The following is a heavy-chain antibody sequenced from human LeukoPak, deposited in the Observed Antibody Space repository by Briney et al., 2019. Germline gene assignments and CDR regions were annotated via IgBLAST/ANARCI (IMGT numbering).Heavy chain of an antibody. D-gene: IGHD5-24*01. CDR1: GFTFSSYW. J-gene: IGHJ4*02. Sequence: GGSLRLSCAASGFTFSSYWMHWVRQAPGKRLVWVARINSDGSSTSYADSVKGRFTISRDNAKNTLYLQMNSLRAEDTAVYYCASPRYSYGVPTDYWGQGTLVTVSS. V-gene: IGHV3-74*01. CDR3: ASPRYSYGVPTDY. CDR2: INSDGSST.